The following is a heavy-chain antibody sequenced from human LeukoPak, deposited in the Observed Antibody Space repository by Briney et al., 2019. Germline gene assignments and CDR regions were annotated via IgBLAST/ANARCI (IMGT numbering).Heavy chain of an antibody. CDR1: GFTFGDYA. CDR2: IRSKAYGGTT. J-gene: IGHJ4*02. CDR3: TRDPERTTVVTFTPYFDY. D-gene: IGHD4-23*01. V-gene: IGHV3-49*03. Sequence: PGGSLRLSCTASGFTFGDYAMSWFRQAPGKGLEWVGFIRSKAYGGTTEYAASVKGRFTISRDDSKSIAYLQMNSLKTEDTAVYYCTRDPERTTVVTFTPYFDYWGQGTLVTVSS.